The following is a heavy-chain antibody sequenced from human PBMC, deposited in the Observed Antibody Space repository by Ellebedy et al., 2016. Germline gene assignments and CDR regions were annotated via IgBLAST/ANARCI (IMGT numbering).Heavy chain of an antibody. D-gene: IGHD4-17*01. V-gene: IGHV3-23*01. CDR2: ISAGGETT. CDR3: RPGHYANL. J-gene: IGHJ5*02. Sequence: GESLKISXVASGFTFRNFFMSWVRQAPGGGLEWVSTISAGGETTYLADSVRGRFTVSRDNSKSILYLHMNNLRADDTAVYYCRPGHYANLWGHGTLVTVSS. CDR1: GFTFRNFF.